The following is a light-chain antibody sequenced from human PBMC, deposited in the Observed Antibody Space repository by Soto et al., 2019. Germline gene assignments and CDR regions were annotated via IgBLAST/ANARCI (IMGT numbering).Light chain of an antibody. CDR3: QRTYSAPFT. CDR2: GAS. J-gene: IGKJ3*01. V-gene: IGKV3-20*01. CDR1: QSVSSSY. Sequence: EIVLTQSPGTLSLSPGERATLSCRASQSVSSSYLAWYQQKPGQATRLLIYGASSRPTGIPDRFSGSGSGTDFTLTISRLQPEDFAVYYCQRTYSAPFTFGPGTKVELK.